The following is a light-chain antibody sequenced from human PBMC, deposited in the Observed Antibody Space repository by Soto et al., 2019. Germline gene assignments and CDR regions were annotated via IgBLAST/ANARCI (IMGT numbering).Light chain of an antibody. CDR3: QQYGSSPYT. Sequence: EIVLTQSPGTLSLSPGEGATLSCRASQSVTSNCLAWYHQKPGQAPRLLIYAASSRLTGIPDRFSGSGSGTDFTLTICRLEPEDFAVYYCQQYGSSPYTFGQGTKLEIK. CDR2: AAS. J-gene: IGKJ2*01. CDR1: QSVTSNC. V-gene: IGKV3-20*01.